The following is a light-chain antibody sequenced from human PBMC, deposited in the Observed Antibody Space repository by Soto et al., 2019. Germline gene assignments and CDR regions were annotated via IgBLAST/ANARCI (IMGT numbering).Light chain of an antibody. Sequence: QSILKPLRSACWSPGHAVTISCTGTSSDVGGYNYVSWYQQYPGKAPKLIIYNVGTRRLGVPGRFSGSKSGNTASLTISGLQAEDEAQYYCCSYAGSYTLVFGSGTKVTVL. J-gene: IGLJ1*01. CDR2: NVG. CDR3: CSYAGSYTLV. V-gene: IGLV2-11*01. CDR1: SSDVGGYNY.